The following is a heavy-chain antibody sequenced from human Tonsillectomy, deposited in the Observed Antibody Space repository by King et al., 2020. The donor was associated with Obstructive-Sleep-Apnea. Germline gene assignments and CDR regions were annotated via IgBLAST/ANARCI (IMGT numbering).Heavy chain of an antibody. Sequence: VQLVESGGGLVQPGRSLRLSCAASGFTFDDYAMHWVRQAPGKGLEWVSGISWNSGSIGYAESVKGRFTISRDNAKNSLYLQMNSLRAEDTALYYCAKGARGSSTNWFDPWGQGTLVTVSS. CDR2: ISWNSGSI. V-gene: IGHV3-9*01. D-gene: IGHD6-13*01. CDR3: AKGARGSSTNWFDP. CDR1: GFTFDDYA. J-gene: IGHJ5*02.